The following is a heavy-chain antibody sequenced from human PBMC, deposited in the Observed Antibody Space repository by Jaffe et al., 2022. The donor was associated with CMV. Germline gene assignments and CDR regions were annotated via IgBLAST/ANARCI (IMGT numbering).Heavy chain of an antibody. CDR3: ARGGINDFWSGYRLDY. Sequence: EVQLVESGGGLVQPGGSLRLSCAASGFTVSSNYMSWVRQAPGKGLEWVSVIYSGGSTYYADSVKGRFTISRDNSKNTLYLQMNSLRAEDTAVYYCARGGINDFWSGYRLDYWGQGTLVTVSS. CDR1: GFTVSSNY. J-gene: IGHJ4*02. V-gene: IGHV3-66*01. D-gene: IGHD3-3*01. CDR2: IYSGGST.